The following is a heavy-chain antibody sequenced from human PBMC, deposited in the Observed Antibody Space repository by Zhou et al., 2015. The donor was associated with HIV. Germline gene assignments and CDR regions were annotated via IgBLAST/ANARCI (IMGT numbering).Heavy chain of an antibody. CDR3: AREGWGSWYFDL. J-gene: IGHJ2*01. V-gene: IGHV1-69*01. CDR2: IVPFFGAA. Sequence: QVQLVQSGAEVKKPGSSVKVSCKPSEGTFSSYGISWVRQAPGQGLEWMGGIVPFFGAANYAQKFQGRVTITADESTSTVYMQLSSLRSEDTAAYYCAREGWGSWYFDLWGRGTLVSVSS. CDR1: EGTFSSYG. D-gene: IGHD7-27*01.